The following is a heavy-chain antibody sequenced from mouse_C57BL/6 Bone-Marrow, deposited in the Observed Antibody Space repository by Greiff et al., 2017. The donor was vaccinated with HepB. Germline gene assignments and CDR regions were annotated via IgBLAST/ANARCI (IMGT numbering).Heavy chain of an antibody. CDR3: AREPYYGSGGFDY. Sequence: EVQLVESEGGLVQPGRSMKLSCTASGFTFSDYYMAWVRQVPEKGLEWVANINYDGSSTYYLDSLKSRFIISRDNAKNILYLQMSSLKSEDTATYYCAREPYYGSGGFDYWGQGTTLTVSS. J-gene: IGHJ2*01. V-gene: IGHV5-16*01. CDR1: GFTFSDYY. D-gene: IGHD1-1*01. CDR2: INYDGSST.